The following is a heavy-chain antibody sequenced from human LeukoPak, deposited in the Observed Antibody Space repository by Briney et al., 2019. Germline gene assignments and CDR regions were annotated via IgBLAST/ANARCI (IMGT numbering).Heavy chain of an antibody. CDR2: INPSGGST. CDR1: GYTFTSYC. Sequence: ASVKVSCKASGYTFTSYCMHWVRQAPGQGLEWMGIINPSGGSTSYAQKFQGRVTMTRDTSTSTVYMELSSLRSEDTAVYYCARENVDTATDYWGQGTLVTVSS. V-gene: IGHV1-46*01. D-gene: IGHD5-18*01. J-gene: IGHJ4*02. CDR3: ARENVDTATDY.